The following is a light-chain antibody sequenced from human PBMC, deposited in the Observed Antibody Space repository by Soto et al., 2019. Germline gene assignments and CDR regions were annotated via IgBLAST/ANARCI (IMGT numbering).Light chain of an antibody. V-gene: IGLV1-47*01. CDR3: ASWDDSLIGRGV. CDR2: RNN. Sequence: QSVLTQPPSASGTPGQRVTISCSGSSSDIGSDYVYWYQQVPGTAPKLLIYRNNQRPSWVPDRFSGSRSGTSASLAISGLRSEDEADYFCASWDDSLIGRGVVGGGTKLTVL. J-gene: IGLJ2*01. CDR1: SSDIGSDY.